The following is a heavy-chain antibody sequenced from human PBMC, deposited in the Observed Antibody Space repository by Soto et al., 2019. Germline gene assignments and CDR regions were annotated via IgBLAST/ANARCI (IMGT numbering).Heavy chain of an antibody. CDR3: VKDIEPGGAAY. CDR1: GFTSDDHG. D-gene: IGHD3-16*01. J-gene: IGHJ4*02. Sequence: VQLVESGGGVVQPGRSLRLSCAASGFTSDDHGMHWVRQAPGKGLEWVSGLIWNNGNTGYADSVKGRFTISRDNAKNSLYLQMNSLRVEDTAFYYCVKDIEPGGAAYWGQGTLVTVSS. CDR2: LIWNNGNT. V-gene: IGHV3-9*02.